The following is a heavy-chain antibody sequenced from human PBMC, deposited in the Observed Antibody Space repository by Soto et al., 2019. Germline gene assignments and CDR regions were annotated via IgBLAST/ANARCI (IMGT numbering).Heavy chain of an antibody. CDR3: ANDDKGYCSSTSCYAGYFAS. J-gene: IGHJ4*02. D-gene: IGHD2-2*01. CDR1: EFAFSNYA. V-gene: IGHV3-23*01. Sequence: GGPLRPSCTASEFAFSNYAMSWGRQSPGKGLEWVSTPSGSGTITYYAHSLKARFTISRDNSKNTPYRQMNSLRAQAPAVYYGANDDKGYCSSTSCYAGYFASWGKGTLVTVS. CDR2: PSGSGTIT.